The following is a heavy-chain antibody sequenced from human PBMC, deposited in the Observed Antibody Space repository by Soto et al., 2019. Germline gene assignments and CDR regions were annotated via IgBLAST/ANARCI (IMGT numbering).Heavy chain of an antibody. V-gene: IGHV3-30-3*01. CDR3: ARVPSSRGRAHFDF. Sequence: QVQLVESGGGVVQPGRSLRLSCAASGFTFSSYAMHWVRQAPGKGLEWVAVISYDGSNKYYADSVKGRFTISRDNSKNTLYLQMNSLRAEDTAVYYCARVPSSRGRAHFDFWGQGTLVTVSS. CDR1: GFTFSSYA. CDR2: ISYDGSNK. D-gene: IGHD3-10*01. J-gene: IGHJ4*02.